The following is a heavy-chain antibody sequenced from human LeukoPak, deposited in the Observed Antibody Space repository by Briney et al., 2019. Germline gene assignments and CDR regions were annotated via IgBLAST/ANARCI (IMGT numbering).Heavy chain of an antibody. CDR1: GFTFSSYA. CDR2: ISSNGGST. Sequence: GSLRLSCAASGFTFSSYAMHWVRQAPGKGLEYVSAISSNGGSTYYADSVKGRFTISRDNSKNTLYLQMSSLRPEDTAVYYCVKGIVVVTARAFDYWGQGTLVTVSS. D-gene: IGHD2-21*02. V-gene: IGHV3-64D*06. CDR3: VKGIVVVTARAFDY. J-gene: IGHJ4*02.